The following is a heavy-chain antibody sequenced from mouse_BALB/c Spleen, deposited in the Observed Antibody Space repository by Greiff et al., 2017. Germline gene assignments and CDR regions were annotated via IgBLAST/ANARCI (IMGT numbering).Heavy chain of an antibody. Sequence: EVKLMESGGGLVQPGGSMKLSCVASGFTFSNYWMNWVRQSPEKGLEWVAEIRLKSNNYATHYAESVKGRFTISRDDSKSSVYLQMNNVRAEDTGIYYCTIYYDYDDGYYFDYWGQGTTLTVSS. D-gene: IGHD2-4*01. J-gene: IGHJ2*01. CDR1: GFTFSNYW. CDR2: IRLKSNNYAT. CDR3: TIYYDYDDGYYFDY. V-gene: IGHV6-6*02.